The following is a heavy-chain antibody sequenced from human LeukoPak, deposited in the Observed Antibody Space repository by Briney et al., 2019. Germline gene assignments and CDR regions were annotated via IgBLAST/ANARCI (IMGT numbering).Heavy chain of an antibody. Sequence: ASVKVSCKASGYTFTSYDINWVRQATGQGGEWMGWMNPNSGNTGYAQKFQGRVTITRNTSISTAYMELSSLRSEDTAVYYCARGTYYDSSGYVVDYWGQGTQVTVSS. D-gene: IGHD3-22*01. V-gene: IGHV1-8*03. CDR1: GYTFTSYD. J-gene: IGHJ4*02. CDR3: ARGTYYDSSGYVVDY. CDR2: MNPNSGNT.